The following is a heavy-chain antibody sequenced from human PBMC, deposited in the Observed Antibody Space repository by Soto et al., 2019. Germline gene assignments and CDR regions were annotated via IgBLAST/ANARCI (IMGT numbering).Heavy chain of an antibody. D-gene: IGHD3-16*02. CDR3: SKVRLRLGALSPAGYYFDY. CDR1: GGTFSSYA. V-gene: IGHV1-69*01. CDR2: IIPIFGTA. Sequence: QVQLVQSGAEVKKPGSSVKVSCKASGGTFSSYAISWVRQAPGQGLEWMGGIIPIFGTANYAQKFQGRVKITAGESPSTALTELSSLRSEETAVYYCSKVRLRLGALSPAGYYFDYWGQGTLVTVSP. J-gene: IGHJ4*01.